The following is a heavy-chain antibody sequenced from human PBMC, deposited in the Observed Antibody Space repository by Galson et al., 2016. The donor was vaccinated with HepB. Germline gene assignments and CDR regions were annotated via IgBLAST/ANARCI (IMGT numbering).Heavy chain of an antibody. CDR1: GFTFRSYW. Sequence: SLRLSCAASGFTFRSYWMDWVRQAPGKGLVWVSRINSDGSSTTYADSVKGRFTISRDNAKNTLYLQMNSLRAEDTAVYYCARDRASCSGDCYAPYSYHDAFDIWGQGTMVTVSS. CDR3: ARDRASCSGDCYAPYSYHDAFDI. D-gene: IGHD2-21*02. J-gene: IGHJ3*02. CDR2: INSDGSST. V-gene: IGHV3-74*01.